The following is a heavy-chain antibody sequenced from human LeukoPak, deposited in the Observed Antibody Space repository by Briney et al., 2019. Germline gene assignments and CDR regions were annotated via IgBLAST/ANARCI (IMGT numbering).Heavy chain of an antibody. V-gene: IGHV3-33*01. J-gene: IGHJ4*02. CDR3: VRDKGSSWGEKYYFDY. D-gene: IGHD6-13*01. CDR2: IWYDGINE. CDR1: GFTFSSSG. Sequence: TGGSLRLSCAASGFTFSSSGMHWVRQAPGKGLEWVALIWYDGINEYYADSVKGRFSISRDVSKNTLYLQMNSLRAEDTAVYYCVRDKGSSWGEKYYFDYWGQGTLVTVSS.